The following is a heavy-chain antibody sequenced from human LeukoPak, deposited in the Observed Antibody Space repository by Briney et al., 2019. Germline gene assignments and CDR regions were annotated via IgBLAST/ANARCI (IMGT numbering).Heavy chain of an antibody. CDR3: ARDRDDYPYY. J-gene: IGHJ4*02. D-gene: IGHD4-11*01. CDR2: ISSSSSYI. CDR1: GFTFSSYS. Sequence: PGGSLRLSCAASGFTFSSYSMNWVRKAPGKGPEWVSSISSSSSYIYYADSVKGRFTISRDNAKNSLYLQMNSLRAEDTAVYYCARDRDDYPYYWGQGTLVTVSS. V-gene: IGHV3-21*01.